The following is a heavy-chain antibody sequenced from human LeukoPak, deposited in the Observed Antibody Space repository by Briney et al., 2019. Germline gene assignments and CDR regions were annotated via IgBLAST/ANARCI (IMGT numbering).Heavy chain of an antibody. Sequence: GGSLRLSCAASGFTFGNSWVHWVRHAPGKGLVWVSLINADGSTATYADSVKGRFAIFRDNARNTLSLQMNSLTIEDTAVYYCVVVVEPPDSDGFDVWGQGTMITVSS. CDR1: GFTFGNSW. D-gene: IGHD1-14*01. CDR3: VVVVEPPDSDGFDV. V-gene: IGHV3-74*01. CDR2: INADGSTA. J-gene: IGHJ3*01.